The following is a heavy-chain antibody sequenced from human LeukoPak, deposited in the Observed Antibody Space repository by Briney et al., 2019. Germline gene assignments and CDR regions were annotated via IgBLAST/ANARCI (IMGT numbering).Heavy chain of an antibody. Sequence: GGSLRLSCAASGFTFSSYSMNWVRQAPGKGLEWVSYISSSSSTIYYADSVKGRFTISRDNAKNSLYLQMNSLRAEDTAVYYCAREGGYSRGGAYYYFDYGAQGPLVTVSS. CDR1: GFTFSSYS. V-gene: IGHV3-48*01. D-gene: IGHD6-13*01. CDR3: AREGGYSRGGAYYYFDY. J-gene: IGHJ4*02. CDR2: ISSSSSTI.